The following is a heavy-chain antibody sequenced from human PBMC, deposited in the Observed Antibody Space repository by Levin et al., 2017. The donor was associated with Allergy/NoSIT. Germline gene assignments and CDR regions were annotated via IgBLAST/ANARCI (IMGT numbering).Heavy chain of an antibody. V-gene: IGHV3-7*01. J-gene: IGHJ4*02. CDR2: IKQDGSEK. Sequence: GGSLRLSCAASGFSFNTYWISWVRQPPGKGLEWVANIKQDGSEKYYVDSVRGRFTISRDNAKNSLYLQMNSLRPDDTAVYYCARDPPTVAARFDYWGQGTLVTVSS. CDR3: ARDPPTVAARFDY. CDR1: GFSFNTYW. D-gene: IGHD6-6*01.